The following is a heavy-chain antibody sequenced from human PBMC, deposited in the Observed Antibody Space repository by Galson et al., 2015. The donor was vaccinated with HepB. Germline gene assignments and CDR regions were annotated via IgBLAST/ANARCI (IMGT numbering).Heavy chain of an antibody. Sequence: LSLTCTVSGASISSGTYYWGWIRQPPGKGLEWIGTIYYTGTTYYNPSLRSRVTISIDTSKNQFSLKMSAVTAADTAVYYCASGVYGLGSYRYWGQGTLVTVSS. J-gene: IGHJ4*02. CDR2: IYYTGTT. CDR3: ASGVYGLGSYRY. V-gene: IGHV4-39*01. D-gene: IGHD3-10*01. CDR1: GASISSGTYY.